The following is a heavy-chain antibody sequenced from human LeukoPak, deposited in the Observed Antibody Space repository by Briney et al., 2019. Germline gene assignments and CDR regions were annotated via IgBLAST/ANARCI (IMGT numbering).Heavy chain of an antibody. J-gene: IGHJ3*01. CDR2: MNPKNGNT. V-gene: IGHV1-8*01. CDR1: GFTFISFD. CDR3: ARRPLNWIYGEGVFDL. D-gene: IGHD1-1*01. Sequence: ASVKVSCKASGFTFISFDITWVRQSTGQGLEWMGWMNPKNGNTGYAQKFQGRVTMTRNASINTAYMELSSLRSEDSAIYFCARRPLNWIYGEGVFDLWGQGTMVTVSS.